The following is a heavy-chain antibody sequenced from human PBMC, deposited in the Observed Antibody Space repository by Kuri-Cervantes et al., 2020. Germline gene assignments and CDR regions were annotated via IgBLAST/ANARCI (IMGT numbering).Heavy chain of an antibody. V-gene: IGHV3-9*01. J-gene: IGHJ1*01. D-gene: IGHD6-19*01. CDR1: GFTFDDYA. Sequence: GGSLRLSCAASGFTFDDYAMHWVRQVPGKGLEWVSGISWNSGRIGYADSVKGRFTISRDNAKNSLYLQMNSLRAEDTALYYCAKDKGSGWYVGYFQHWGQGTLVTVSS. CDR3: AKDKGSGWYVGYFQH. CDR2: ISWNSGRI.